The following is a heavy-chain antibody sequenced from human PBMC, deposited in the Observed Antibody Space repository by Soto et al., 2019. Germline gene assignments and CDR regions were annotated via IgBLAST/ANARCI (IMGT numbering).Heavy chain of an antibody. J-gene: IGHJ4*02. D-gene: IGHD2-15*01. V-gene: IGHV1-69*01. CDR3: AMRLVVAPSGGSANDC. CDR2: IIPILGAA. Sequence: QVQLVQSVAEVQKPGSSVKVACKTFGGSFRRYAITWVRQAPGQGLEWMGGIIPILGAANYAQKFQGRVTISAGESTNTAYLAMQRLTSDDWAVCYWAMRLVVAPSGGSANDCGGQATRVTVSS. CDR1: GGSFRRYA.